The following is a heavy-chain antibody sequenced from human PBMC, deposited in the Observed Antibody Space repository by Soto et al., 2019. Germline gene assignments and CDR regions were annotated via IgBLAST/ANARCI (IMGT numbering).Heavy chain of an antibody. Sequence: EVQLVESGGGLVKPGGSLRLSCAFTFSTYSLNWVRQAPGKGLEWVSSISSSSSYIKYADSVKGRFTISRDNAKNSLYLQINSLRAEDTAVYYCARDQGGSYDSWFVPWGQGTLVTVSS. V-gene: IGHV3-21*01. CDR1: TFSTYS. CDR2: ISSSSSYI. CDR3: ARDQGGSYDSWFVP. J-gene: IGHJ5*02. D-gene: IGHD1-26*01.